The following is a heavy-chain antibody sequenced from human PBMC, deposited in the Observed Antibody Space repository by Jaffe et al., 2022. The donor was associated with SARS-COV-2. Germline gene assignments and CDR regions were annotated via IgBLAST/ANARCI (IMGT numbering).Heavy chain of an antibody. D-gene: IGHD6-19*01. Sequence: QVQLVQSGSELKKPGASVKVSCKASGYTFTSYAMNWVRQAPGQGLEWMGWINTNTGNPTYAQGFTGRFVFSLDTSVSTAYLQISSLKAEDTAVYYCARDPLLQSVAGTFGPVDPYYFDYWGQGTLVTVSS. V-gene: IGHV7-4-1*02. CDR2: INTNTGNP. J-gene: IGHJ4*02. CDR1: GYTFTSYA. CDR3: ARDPLLQSVAGTFGPVDPYYFDY.